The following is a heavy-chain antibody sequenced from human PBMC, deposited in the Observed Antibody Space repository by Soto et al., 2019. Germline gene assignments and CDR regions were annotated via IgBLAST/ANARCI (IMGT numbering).Heavy chain of an antibody. CDR2: ISAYNGNT. D-gene: IGHD3-3*01. V-gene: IGHV1-18*01. J-gene: IGHJ4*02. Sequence: ASVKVSCKASGYTFTSYAMHWVRQAPGQRLEWMGWISAYNGNTNYAQKLQGRVTMTTDTSTSTAYMELRSLRSDDTAVYYCAREIFGVVTNYFDYWGQGTLVTVSS. CDR1: GYTFTSYA. CDR3: AREIFGVVTNYFDY.